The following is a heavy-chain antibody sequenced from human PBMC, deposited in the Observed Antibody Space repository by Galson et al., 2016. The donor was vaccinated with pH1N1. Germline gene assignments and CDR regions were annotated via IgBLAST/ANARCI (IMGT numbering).Heavy chain of an antibody. CDR2: IIGSGGST. Sequence: SLRLSCAASGFTFSSYAMSWVRQAPGKGLEWVSAIIGSGGSTYYADSVKGRFTISRDSSKNTLYLQMNSLRAEDTAVYYCAEDVLVRVPDAYFDYWGQGPLVTVSS. CDR1: GFTFSSYA. D-gene: IGHD3-10*01. J-gene: IGHJ4*02. V-gene: IGHV3-23*01. CDR3: AEDVLVRVPDAYFDY.